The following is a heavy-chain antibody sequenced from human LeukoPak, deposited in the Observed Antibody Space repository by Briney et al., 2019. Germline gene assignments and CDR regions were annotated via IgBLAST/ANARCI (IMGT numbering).Heavy chain of an antibody. D-gene: IGHD3-10*01. CDR3: ARGGRGYCGSRSFSYFDY. CDR2: IFTTGST. V-gene: IGHV4-61*02. J-gene: IGHJ4*02. CDR1: GDSISSGSYY. Sequence: SQTLSLTCTVSGDSISSGSYYWSWIRQPAGTELEWIGRIFTTGSTDYNPSLKSRVTISVDTSKNHFSLKLSSVTAADTAVYYCARGGRGYCGSRSFSYFDYWGQGTLVTVSS.